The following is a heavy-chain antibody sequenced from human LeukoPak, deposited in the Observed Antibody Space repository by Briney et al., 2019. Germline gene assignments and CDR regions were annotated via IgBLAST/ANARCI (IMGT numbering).Heavy chain of an antibody. Sequence: GASVKVSCKASGGTFSSYAISWVRQAPGQGLGWMGGIIPIFGTANYAQKFQGRVTITTDESTSTAYMELSSLRSEDTAVYYCARNYCSSTSCRPSDAFDIWGQGTVVTVSS. CDR2: IIPIFGTA. CDR1: GGTFSSYA. CDR3: ARNYCSSTSCRPSDAFDI. V-gene: IGHV1-69*05. D-gene: IGHD2-2*01. J-gene: IGHJ3*02.